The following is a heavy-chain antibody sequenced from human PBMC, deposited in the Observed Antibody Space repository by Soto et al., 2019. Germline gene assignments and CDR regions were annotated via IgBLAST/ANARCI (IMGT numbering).Heavy chain of an antibody. CDR1: GFTFRSYT. CDR3: AKEPVGPDWYFDL. CDR2: ILSDENNK. V-gene: IGHV3-30-3*01. Sequence: GGSLRLSCAASGFTFRSYTMRWVRQAPGKGLEWVAVILSDENNKYYADSVKGRFTVSRDNSKNTLYLQMNSLRAEDTAVYNCAKEPVGPDWYFDLWGRGTLVTVSS. J-gene: IGHJ2*01.